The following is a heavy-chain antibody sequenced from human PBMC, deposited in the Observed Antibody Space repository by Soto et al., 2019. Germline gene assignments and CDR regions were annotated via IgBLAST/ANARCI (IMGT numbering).Heavy chain of an antibody. D-gene: IGHD2-2*01. CDR2: ISSSSSYI. Sequence: GGSLRLSXAASGFTFSSYSMNWVRQAPGKGLEWVSSISSSSSYIYYADSVKGRFTISRDNAKNSLYLQMNSLRAEDTAVYYCARDGVGDIVVVPAAIKAYYYYGMDVWGQGTTVTVSS. CDR1: GFTFSSYS. V-gene: IGHV3-21*01. CDR3: ARDGVGDIVVVPAAIKAYYYYGMDV. J-gene: IGHJ6*02.